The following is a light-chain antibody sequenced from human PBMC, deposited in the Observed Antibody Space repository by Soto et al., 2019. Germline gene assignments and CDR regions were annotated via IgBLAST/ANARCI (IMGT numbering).Light chain of an antibody. Sequence: EIVLTQSPGTLSLSPGERATLSCRASQSVGSNYLAWYQQKPGQAPRILIFGASGRATGIPDRFSGSGSGTDFTLTISRLEPEDFAVYYCQQSHSSPRTFGQGTTV. CDR3: QQSHSSPRT. CDR1: QSVGSNY. V-gene: IGKV3-20*01. CDR2: GAS. J-gene: IGKJ1*01.